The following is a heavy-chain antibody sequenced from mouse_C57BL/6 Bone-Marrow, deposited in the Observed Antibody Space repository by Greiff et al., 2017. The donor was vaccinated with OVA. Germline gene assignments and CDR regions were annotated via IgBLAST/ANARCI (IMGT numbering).Heavy chain of an antibody. CDR3: ARYDDYERYFDV. V-gene: IGHV1-80*01. Sequence: QVQLQQSGAELVKPGASVKISCKASGYAFSSYWMNWVKQRPGKGLEWIGQIYPGDGDTNYNGKFKGKATLTADKSSSTAYMQLSSLTSEDSAVYFCARYDDYERYFDVWGTGTTVTVSS. CDR1: GYAFSSYW. CDR2: IYPGDGDT. D-gene: IGHD2-4*01. J-gene: IGHJ1*03.